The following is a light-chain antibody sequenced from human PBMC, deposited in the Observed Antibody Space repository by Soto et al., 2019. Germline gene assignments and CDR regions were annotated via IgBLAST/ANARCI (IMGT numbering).Light chain of an antibody. CDR3: QQYGNSPM. CDR2: ETS. Sequence: EIVLTQSPATLSLSPGERATLSCRASQSVSSYLAWYQQKPGQAPRLLIYETSSRTTGIPDRFSGSGSGTDFTLTISRLEPEDFAVYYCQQYGNSPMFGQGTKVDIK. V-gene: IGKV3-20*01. J-gene: IGKJ1*01. CDR1: QSVSSY.